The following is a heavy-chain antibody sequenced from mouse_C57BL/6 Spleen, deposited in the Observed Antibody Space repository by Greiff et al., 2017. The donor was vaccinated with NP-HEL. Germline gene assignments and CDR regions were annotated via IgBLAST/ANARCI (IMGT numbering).Heavy chain of an antibody. V-gene: IGHV1-39*01. CDR2: INPNYGTT. CDR1: GYSFTDYN. J-gene: IGHJ1*03. CDR3: ARYYYGSSSSYWYFDV. D-gene: IGHD1-1*01. Sequence: EVKLQQSGPELVKPGASVKISCKASGYSFTDYNMNWVKQSNGKSLEWIGVINPNYGTTSYNQKFKGKATLTVDQSSSTAYMQLNSLTSEDSAVYDCARYYYGSSSSYWYFDVWGTGTTVTVSS.